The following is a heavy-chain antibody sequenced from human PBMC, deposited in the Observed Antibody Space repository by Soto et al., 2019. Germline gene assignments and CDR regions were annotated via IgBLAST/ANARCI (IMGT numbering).Heavy chain of an antibody. J-gene: IGHJ4*02. D-gene: IGHD6-6*01. CDR3: AKDRLRDGSSRQGFDY. CDR2: ITGSGDNT. Sequence: EVQLLESEGGLIQPGGSLRLSCAASRFTFSSYAMSWVRQPPGKGLEWVSSITGSGDNTYTADSVQGRFTISRDNSKNTLFLQMNSLRAEDTAVYYCAKDRLRDGSSRQGFDYWGQGTLVTGSS. V-gene: IGHV3-23*01. CDR1: RFTFSSYA.